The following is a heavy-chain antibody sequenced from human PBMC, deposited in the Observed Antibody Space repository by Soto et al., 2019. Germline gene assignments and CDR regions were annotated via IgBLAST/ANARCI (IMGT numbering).Heavy chain of an antibody. D-gene: IGHD2-2*01. CDR1: GGSISSYY. V-gene: IGHV4-59*08. CDR3: ARRRVGTTRYYYYYYMDV. Sequence: SETLSLTCTVSGGSISSYYWSWIRQPPGKGLEWIGYIYYSGSTNYNPSLKSRVTISVDTSKNQFSLKLSSVTAADTAVYYCARRRVGTTRYYYYYYMDVWGKGTTVTVSS. J-gene: IGHJ6*03. CDR2: IYYSGST.